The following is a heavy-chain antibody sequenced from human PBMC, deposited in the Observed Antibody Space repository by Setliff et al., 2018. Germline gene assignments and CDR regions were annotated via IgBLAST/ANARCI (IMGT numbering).Heavy chain of an antibody. V-gene: IGHV3-7*01. Sequence: PGGSLRLSCAASRFTFSNYWMSWVRQAPGKGLERVANIKEDGSEKYYVDSVKGRFTISRDNAKNSLDLQMDSLRAEDTAVYYCVRDRWKVVVNRGDDAFDLWGQGTMVTVSS. J-gene: IGHJ3*01. D-gene: IGHD2-15*01. CDR3: VRDRWKVVVNRGDDAFDL. CDR1: RFTFSNYW. CDR2: IKEDGSEK.